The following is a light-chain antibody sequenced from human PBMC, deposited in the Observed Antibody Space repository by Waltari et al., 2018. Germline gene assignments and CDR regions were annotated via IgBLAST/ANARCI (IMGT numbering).Light chain of an antibody. Sequence: QSALTQPASVSGSPGQSITISCTGTSSDVGTYNYVSWYQQHPGKAPKLMIFDVSIRPSGVSNRFSGSKSGNTASLTISGLQAEDEADYYCSSYISSSTLELFGGGTSLTVL. CDR2: DVS. V-gene: IGLV2-14*03. J-gene: IGLJ2*01. CDR3: SSYISSSTLEL. CDR1: SSDVGTYNY.